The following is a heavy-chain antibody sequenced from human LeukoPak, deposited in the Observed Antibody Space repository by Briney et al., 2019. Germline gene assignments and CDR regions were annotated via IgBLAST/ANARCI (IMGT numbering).Heavy chain of an antibody. CDR3: ARDVVRLRGAPSPFDY. CDR1: VGSISSSSYY. V-gene: IGHV4-39*07. CDR2: IYYSGST. D-gene: IGHD3-10*01. Sequence: PSETLSLTCTVSVGSISSSSYYWGWIRQPPGKGLEWIGSIYYSGSTYYNPSLKSRVTISIDTSKNQFSLKLSSVTAADTAVYYCARDVVRLRGAPSPFDYWGQGTLVTVSS. J-gene: IGHJ4*02.